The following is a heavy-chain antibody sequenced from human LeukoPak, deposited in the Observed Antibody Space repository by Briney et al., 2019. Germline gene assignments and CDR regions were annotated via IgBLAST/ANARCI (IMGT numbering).Heavy chain of an antibody. CDR2: ISGSGGST. V-gene: IGHV3-23*01. Sequence: GGSLRLSCAASGFTFNNFAMSWVRQAPGKRLEWVSAISGSGGSTYYADSVKGRFTISRDNSKNTLYLQMNSLRAEDTAVYYCAKDPDCTSGVCYTFFDYWGQGTLVTVSS. CDR1: GFTFNNFA. CDR3: AKDPDCTSGVCYTFFDY. J-gene: IGHJ4*02. D-gene: IGHD2-8*01.